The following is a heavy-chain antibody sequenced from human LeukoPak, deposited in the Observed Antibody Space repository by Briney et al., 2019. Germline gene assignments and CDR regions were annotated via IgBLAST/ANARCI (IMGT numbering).Heavy chain of an antibody. CDR2: INPNSGGT. D-gene: IGHD3-10*01. J-gene: IGHJ4*02. V-gene: IGHV1-2*02. CDR1: GYTFTGYY. Sequence: ASVTVSCKAFGYTFTGYYMHWVRQAPGQGLEWMGWINPNSGGTNYAQKFQGRVTMTRDTSISTAYMELSRLRSDDTAVYYCAHTPYGSGSYSGEHADYWGQGTLVTVSS. CDR3: AHTPYGSGSYSGEHADY.